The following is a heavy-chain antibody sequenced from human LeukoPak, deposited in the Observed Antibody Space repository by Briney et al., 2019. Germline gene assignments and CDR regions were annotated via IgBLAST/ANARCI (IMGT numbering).Heavy chain of an antibody. V-gene: IGHV1-18*01. CDR3: ARSGGWAYGDYDGFIAFDI. J-gene: IGHJ3*02. D-gene: IGHD4-17*01. CDR2: ISTYNGNT. Sequence: ASVKVSCKASGYTFTNHGISWVRQAPGQGLEWMGWISTYNGNTNYAQKLQGRVTMATDTSTSTAYMELRSLRSDDTAVYYCARSGGWAYGDYDGFIAFDIWGQGTMVTVSS. CDR1: GYTFTNHG.